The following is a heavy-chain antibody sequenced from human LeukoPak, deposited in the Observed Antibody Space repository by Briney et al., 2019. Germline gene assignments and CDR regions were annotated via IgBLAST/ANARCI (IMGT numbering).Heavy chain of an antibody. D-gene: IGHD3-22*01. Sequence: ASVKVSCKASGYTFTSYYMHWVRQAPGQGLEWMGIINPSGGSTSYAQKFQGRVTMTRDTSTSTVYMELSSLRSEDTAVYYCARDRGYYDSSGPPYYYYYYMDVWAKGPRSPSP. CDR2: INPSGGST. CDR3: ARDRGYYDSSGPPYYYYYYMDV. J-gene: IGHJ6*03. CDR1: GYTFTSYY. V-gene: IGHV1-46*01.